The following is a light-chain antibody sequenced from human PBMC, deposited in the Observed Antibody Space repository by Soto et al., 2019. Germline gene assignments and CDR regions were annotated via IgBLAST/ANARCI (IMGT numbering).Light chain of an antibody. Sequence: EIVLTQSPGTLSLSPGERATLSCRASQSLSSNYLAWYQQKPGQAPRLLIRDASSRATGIPDRFSGSGSGTDFTLTISSLEPEDFAVYYCQQYANSPRTFGQGTKVEIK. CDR2: DAS. V-gene: IGKV3-20*01. CDR1: QSLSSNY. CDR3: QQYANSPRT. J-gene: IGKJ1*01.